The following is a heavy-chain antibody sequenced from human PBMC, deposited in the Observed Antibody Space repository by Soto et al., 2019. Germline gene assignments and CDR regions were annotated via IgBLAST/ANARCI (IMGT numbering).Heavy chain of an antibody. CDR1: GYSISSGYH. CDR2: VHYSGNT. CDR3: ARQDRVVAEGRWFDP. Sequence: SETLSLTCTVSGYSISSGYHWAWIRQPPGKGLEWLGSVHYSGNTYYNPSLKSRLTISVDKSKNQFSLNLSSVTAADTAVYYCARQDRVVAEGRWFDPWGQGTLVTSPQ. J-gene: IGHJ5*02. D-gene: IGHD2-15*01. V-gene: IGHV4-38-2*02.